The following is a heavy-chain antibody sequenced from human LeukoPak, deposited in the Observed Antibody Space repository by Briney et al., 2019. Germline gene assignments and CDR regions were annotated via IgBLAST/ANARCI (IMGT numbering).Heavy chain of an antibody. CDR3: ARGGGLDV. V-gene: IGHV3-7*03. Sequence: GGSLRLSCAASGFTFSSYAMSWVRQAPGKGLEWVASINLNGNANYYVDSVKGRFTISRDNAKNSLYLQMSNLRAEDTAVYFCARGGGLDVWGQGATVTVSS. D-gene: IGHD3-16*01. CDR1: GFTFSSYA. CDR2: INLNGNAN. J-gene: IGHJ6*02.